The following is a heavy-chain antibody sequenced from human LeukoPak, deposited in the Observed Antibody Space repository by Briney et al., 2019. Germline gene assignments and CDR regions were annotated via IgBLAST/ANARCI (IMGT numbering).Heavy chain of an antibody. Sequence: SETLSLTCTVSGGSISTSSYYWGWIRQPPGEGLEWIGSISYTGSTYYNPSLKSRVTISVDTSKNQFSLKLSSVTAADTAVYYCARDLMVRGVISKPFDYWGQGTLVTVSS. J-gene: IGHJ4*02. D-gene: IGHD3-10*01. CDR2: ISYTGST. CDR1: GGSISTSSYY. V-gene: IGHV4-39*07. CDR3: ARDLMVRGVISKPFDY.